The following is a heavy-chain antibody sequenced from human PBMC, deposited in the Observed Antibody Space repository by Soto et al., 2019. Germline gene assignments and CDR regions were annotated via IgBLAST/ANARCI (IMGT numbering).Heavy chain of an antibody. Sequence: GASVKVSCKASGGTFSSHAISWVRQAPGQGLEWMGGIIPIFGTANYAQKFQGRVTITADESTSTAYMELSSLRSEDTAVYYCAREDSSGWRDFDYWGQGTLVTVSS. CDR2: IIPIFGTA. CDR3: AREDSSGWRDFDY. D-gene: IGHD6-19*01. CDR1: GGTFSSHA. J-gene: IGHJ4*02. V-gene: IGHV1-69*13.